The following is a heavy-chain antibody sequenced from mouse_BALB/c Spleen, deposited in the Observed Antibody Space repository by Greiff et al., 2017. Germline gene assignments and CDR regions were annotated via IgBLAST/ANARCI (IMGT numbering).Heavy chain of an antibody. CDR2: IWTGGGT. D-gene: IGHD2-1*01. V-gene: IGHV2-9-2*01. Sequence: QVQLKESGPGLVAPSQSLSITCTVSGFSLTSYDISWIRQPPGKGLEWLGVIWTGGGTNYNSAFMSRLSISKDNSKSQVFLKMNSLQTDDTAIYYCVREGGKMDYWGQGTSVTVSS. CDR3: VREGGKMDY. CDR1: GFSLTSYD. J-gene: IGHJ4*01.